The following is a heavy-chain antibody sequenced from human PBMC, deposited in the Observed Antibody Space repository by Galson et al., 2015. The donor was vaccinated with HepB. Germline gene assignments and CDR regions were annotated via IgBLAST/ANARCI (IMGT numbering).Heavy chain of an antibody. CDR2: IYTSGST. CDR3: AREEDIVVVPAAGYSYGYAGGWFDP. D-gene: IGHD2-2*01. V-gene: IGHV4-4*07. Sequence: SCKASGYTFTGYYTHWIRQPAGKGLEWIGRIYTSGSTNYNPSLKSRVTMSVDTSKNQFSLKLSSVTAADTAVYYCAREEDIVVVPAAGYSYGYAGGWFDPWGQGTLVTVSS. CDR1: GYTFTGYY. J-gene: IGHJ5*02.